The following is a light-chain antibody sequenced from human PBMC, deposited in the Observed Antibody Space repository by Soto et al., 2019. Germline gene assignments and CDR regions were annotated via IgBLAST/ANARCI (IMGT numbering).Light chain of an antibody. CDR2: KAS. Sequence: DIQMTQSPSTLSASVGDRVTITCRASQGISSWLAWYQQKPGKAPKLLIYKASSLESGVPSRFSGSGSGTEFTLTISNLQPDDFATYYCQQYDTHISKTFGQGTKVDIK. J-gene: IGKJ2*01. CDR3: QQYDTHISKT. V-gene: IGKV1-5*03. CDR1: QGISSW.